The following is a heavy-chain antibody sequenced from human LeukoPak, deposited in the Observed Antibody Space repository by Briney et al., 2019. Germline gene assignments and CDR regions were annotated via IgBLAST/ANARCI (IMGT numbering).Heavy chain of an antibody. CDR2: INSDGSST. Sequence: GGSLRLSCAASGFTFSSYWMHWVRQAPGKGLVWVSRINSDGSSTSYADSVKGRFTISRDNAKNTLYLQMNSLRAEDTAVYYCARVDSRAEDFDYWGQGTLVTVSS. J-gene: IGHJ4*02. D-gene: IGHD2-2*03. CDR1: GFTFSSYW. V-gene: IGHV3-74*01. CDR3: ARVDSRAEDFDY.